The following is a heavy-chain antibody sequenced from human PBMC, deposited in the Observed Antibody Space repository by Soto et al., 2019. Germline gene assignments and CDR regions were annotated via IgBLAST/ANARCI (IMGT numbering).Heavy chain of an antibody. D-gene: IGHD3-10*02. V-gene: IGHV4-31*03. J-gene: IGHJ5*02. CDR2: IYYSGST. Sequence: QVQLQESGPGLVKPSQTLSLTCTVSGGSISSGGYYWSWIRQHPGKGLEWIGYIYYSGSTFYKPSLKRSSTISVETSKNQFSLKVCSVTAVDTAVYYCARSVFSWGRGTLVTVSS. CDR3: ARSVFS. CDR1: GGSISSGGYY.